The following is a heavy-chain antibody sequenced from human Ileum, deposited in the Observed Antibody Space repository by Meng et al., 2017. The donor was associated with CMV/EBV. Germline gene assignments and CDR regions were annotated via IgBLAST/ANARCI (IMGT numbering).Heavy chain of an antibody. J-gene: IGHJ4*02. D-gene: IGHD3-3*01. CDR3: ARSWSGYSLGY. V-gene: IGHV3-74*01. CDR2: INSDGSTT. Sequence: SCAASGFTFSSYWMHWVRQAPGKGPVWVSRINSDGSTTTYADSVKGRFTISRDNAKNTLYLQMDSLRAEDTAVYYCARSWSGYSLGYWGQGTLVTVSS. CDR1: GFTFSSYW.